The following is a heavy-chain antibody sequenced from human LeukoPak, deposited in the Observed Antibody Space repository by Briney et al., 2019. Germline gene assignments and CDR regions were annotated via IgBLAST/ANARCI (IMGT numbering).Heavy chain of an antibody. CDR2: IIPVFGAA. V-gene: IGHV1-69*05. D-gene: IGHD3-22*01. Sequence: ASVKVSCKASGCTFTNYGIFWVRQAPGQGLEWVGGIIPVFGAANYAQKFQGRVTITTDESTSTAYMELSSLRSEDTALYYCARRWPHSSGYYLFDYLGQGTLVTVSS. CDR1: GCTFTNYG. J-gene: IGHJ4*02. CDR3: ARRWPHSSGYYLFDY.